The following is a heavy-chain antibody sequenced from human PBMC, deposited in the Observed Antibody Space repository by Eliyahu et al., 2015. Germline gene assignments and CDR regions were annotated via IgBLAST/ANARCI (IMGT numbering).Heavy chain of an antibody. D-gene: IGHD3-10*01. Sequence: QVQLVQSGAEVKKPGASVKVSCKASGYTFTSYAMHWVRQAPGQRLEWMGWINAGNGNTKYSQKFQGRVTITRDTSASTAYMELSSLRSEDTAVYYCARAMVQGVMRAYYYYYMDVWGKGTTVTVSS. CDR3: ARAMVQGVMRAYYYYYMDV. CDR1: GYTFTSYA. CDR2: INAGNGNT. V-gene: IGHV1-3*01. J-gene: IGHJ6*03.